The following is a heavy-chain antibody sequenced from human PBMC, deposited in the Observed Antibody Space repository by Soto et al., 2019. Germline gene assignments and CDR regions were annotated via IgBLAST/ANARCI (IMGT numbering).Heavy chain of an antibody. Sequence: QVQLVESGGGVVQPGRSLRLSCAASGFTFNNYGLHWVRQAPGKGLEWLAVISYDGSERYYADSAKSRFTIARDTSKSTLYVQMDSLRADDTAVYYCAKDRTVVCGGGCHFDYWGQGTLGTVSS. J-gene: IGHJ4*02. CDR2: ISYDGSER. D-gene: IGHD2-21*02. CDR3: AKDRTVVCGGGCHFDY. V-gene: IGHV3-30*18. CDR1: GFTFNNYG.